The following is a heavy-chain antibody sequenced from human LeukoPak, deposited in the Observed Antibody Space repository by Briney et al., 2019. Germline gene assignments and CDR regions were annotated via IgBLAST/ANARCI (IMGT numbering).Heavy chain of an antibody. V-gene: IGHV4-34*01. D-gene: IGHD2-15*01. CDR2: INHSGST. CDR3: ARGIAIGYCSGGSCYPFDY. Sequence: KPSEALSLTCAVYGGFFSGYYWSWIRQPPGKGLEWIGEINHSGSTNYNPSLKSRVTISVDTSKNQFSLKLSSVTAADTAVYYCARGIAIGYCSGGSCYPFDYWGQGTLVTVSS. CDR1: GGFFSGYY. J-gene: IGHJ4*02.